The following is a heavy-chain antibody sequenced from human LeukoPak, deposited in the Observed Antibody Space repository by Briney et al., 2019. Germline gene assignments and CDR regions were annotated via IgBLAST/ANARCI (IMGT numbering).Heavy chain of an antibody. CDR3: TTPFSSGWYEVDY. J-gene: IGHJ4*02. V-gene: IGHV3-74*01. CDR2: INDDGSST. Sequence: GGSLRLSCAASGFTFRNYWMHWVRQAPGKGPVWVSRINDDGSSTSYADSVKGRFTITRDDAKNTLYLQMNSLKTEDTAVYYCTTPFSSGWYEVDYWGQGTLVTVSS. CDR1: GFTFRNYW. D-gene: IGHD6-19*01.